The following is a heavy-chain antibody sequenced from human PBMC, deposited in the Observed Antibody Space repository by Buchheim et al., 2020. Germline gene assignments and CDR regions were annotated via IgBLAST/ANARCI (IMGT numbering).Heavy chain of an antibody. J-gene: IGHJ5*02. V-gene: IGHV3-23*04. D-gene: IGHD3/OR15-3a*01. CDR1: GFTFSSYD. CDR3: ARRMTFGATPGLDP. CDR2: IFNTAGGT. Sequence: EVQVVESGGGLVQPGGSLRLSCAASGFTFSSYDITWVRQAPGKGLEWVSTIFNTAGGTYYADSVKGRFTIPSDNSQQLVYLQMNTLGAEDTALYYCARRMTFGATPGLDPWGQGTL.